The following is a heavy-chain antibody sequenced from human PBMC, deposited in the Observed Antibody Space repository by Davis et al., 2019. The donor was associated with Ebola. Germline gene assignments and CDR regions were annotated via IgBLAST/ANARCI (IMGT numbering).Heavy chain of an antibody. Sequence: ASVKVSCKASGYTFTRYAMHWVRQAPGQRLEWMGWINAGNGNTKYSQKFQGRVTITADESTSTAYMELSSLRSEDTAVYYCARRHCSSTSCYSGFDYWGQGTLVTVSS. V-gene: IGHV1-3*01. CDR2: INAGNGNT. CDR1: GYTFTRYA. D-gene: IGHD2-2*02. CDR3: ARRHCSSTSCYSGFDY. J-gene: IGHJ4*02.